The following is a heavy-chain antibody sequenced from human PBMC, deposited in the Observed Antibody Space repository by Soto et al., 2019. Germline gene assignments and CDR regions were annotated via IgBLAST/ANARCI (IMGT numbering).Heavy chain of an antibody. J-gene: IGHJ5*02. D-gene: IGHD2-15*01. Sequence: QVQLVESGGGVVQPGRSLRLSCITSGFTFSSYGMHWVRQAPGKGLEWVAVISYDGSYKYYGDFVKGRFTISRDTSKNTVYLQMNSLRSEDTAIYYWEKVGLVVVAVPFDPWGQGTLVTVSS. CDR2: ISYDGSYK. CDR3: EKVGLVVVAVPFDP. V-gene: IGHV3-30*18. CDR1: GFTFSSYG.